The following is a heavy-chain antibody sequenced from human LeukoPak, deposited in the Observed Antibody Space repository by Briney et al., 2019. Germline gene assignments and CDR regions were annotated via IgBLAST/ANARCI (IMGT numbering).Heavy chain of an antibody. CDR2: ISGSSTYI. CDR3: ASTTGDRDY. Sequence: KPGRSLRLSCAASGFTFSSYGMNWVRQAPGKGLEWVSYISGSSTYIYYVDSLKGRFTISRDNAKNSLYLQMNSLRVEDTAVYYCASTTGDRDYWGQGTLVNVSS. J-gene: IGHJ4*02. CDR1: GFTFSSYG. V-gene: IGHV3-21*01. D-gene: IGHD7-27*01.